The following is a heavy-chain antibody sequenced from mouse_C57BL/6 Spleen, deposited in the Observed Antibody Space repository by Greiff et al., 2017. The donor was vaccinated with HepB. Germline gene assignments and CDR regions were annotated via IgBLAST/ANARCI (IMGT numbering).Heavy chain of an antibody. V-gene: IGHV1-63*01. CDR3: ARSDGPWYFDV. CDR2: IYPGGGYT. D-gene: IGHD1-2*01. Sequence: QVQLKESGAELVRPGTSVKMSCKASGYTFTNYWIGWAKQRPGHGLEWIGDIYPGGGYTNYNEKFKGKATLTADKSSSTAYMQFSSLTSEDSAIYYCARSDGPWYFDVWGTGTTVTVSS. CDR1: GYTFTNYW. J-gene: IGHJ1*03.